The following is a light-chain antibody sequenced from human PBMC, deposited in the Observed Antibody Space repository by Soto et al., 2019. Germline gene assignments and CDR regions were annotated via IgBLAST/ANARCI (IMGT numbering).Light chain of an antibody. J-gene: IGKJ1*01. CDR3: QQYYTNSWS. V-gene: IGKV4-1*01. Sequence: DIVMTQSPDSLAVSLGERGTINCKSSQSVLYSPNNKNYLAWYQHKPGQPPKMLIYWASIRESGVPDRFSGSGSGTDFTLTISSLQSEDVAVYYCQQYYTNSWSFGQGTKVEIK. CDR1: QSVLYSPNNKNY. CDR2: WAS.